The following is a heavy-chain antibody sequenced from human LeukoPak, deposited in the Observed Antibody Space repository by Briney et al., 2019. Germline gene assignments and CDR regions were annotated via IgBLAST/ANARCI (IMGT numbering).Heavy chain of an antibody. CDR3: ARAYYGSGSYWVNWFDP. CDR1: GGTFSSYA. D-gene: IGHD3-10*01. Sequence: ASVKVSCKASGGTFSSYAISWVRQAPGQGLEWMGRIIPILGIANYAQKFQGRVTITADKSTSTAYMELSSLRSEDTAVYYCARAYYGSGSYWVNWFDPWGQGTLVTVSS. V-gene: IGHV1-69*04. J-gene: IGHJ5*02. CDR2: IIPILGIA.